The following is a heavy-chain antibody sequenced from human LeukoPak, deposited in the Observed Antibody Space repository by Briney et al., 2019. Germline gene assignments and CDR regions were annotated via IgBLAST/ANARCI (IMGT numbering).Heavy chain of an antibody. CDR3: AREWLQLDY. D-gene: IGHD5-12*01. CDR1: GFTFSSYS. V-gene: IGHV3-48*01. J-gene: IGHJ4*02. Sequence: PGGSLRLSCAASGFTFSSYSMNWVRQAPGKGLEWVSYISSSTIHYADSVKGRFTISRDNAKNSLYLQMNSLRAEDTAVYYCAREWLQLDYWGQGTLVTVSS. CDR2: ISSSTI.